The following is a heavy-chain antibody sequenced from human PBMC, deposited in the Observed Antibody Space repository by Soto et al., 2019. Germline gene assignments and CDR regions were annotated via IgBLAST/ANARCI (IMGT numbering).Heavy chain of an antibody. CDR3: AKDRRADWESYYYYAMDV. V-gene: IGHV1-69*01. CDR2: IIPIYGKA. J-gene: IGHJ6*02. D-gene: IGHD1-26*01. CDR1: GGTFSSFT. Sequence: QVQLVQSGAEVKKPGSSVKVSCKASGGTFSSFTISWVRQAPGQGLEWMGGIIPIYGKANYAQKCQGRVTITADASTRTAYMELSSLRSEDTAVYYCAKDRRADWESYYYYAMDVWGQGTTVTVSS.